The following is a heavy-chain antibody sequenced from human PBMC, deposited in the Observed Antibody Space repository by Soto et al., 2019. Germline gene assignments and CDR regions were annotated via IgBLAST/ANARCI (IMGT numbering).Heavy chain of an antibody. J-gene: IGHJ6*02. CDR2: IIPIFGTA. CDR1: GGTFSSYA. CDR3: ACKYSYGLVDYYYYVMDV. D-gene: IGHD5-18*01. Sequence: ASVKVSCKASGGTFSSYAISWVRQAPGQGLEWMGGIIPIFGTANYAQKFQGRVTITADESTSTAYMELSSLRSEDTAVYYCACKYSYGLVDYYYYVMDVWGQGTTVTVSS. V-gene: IGHV1-69*13.